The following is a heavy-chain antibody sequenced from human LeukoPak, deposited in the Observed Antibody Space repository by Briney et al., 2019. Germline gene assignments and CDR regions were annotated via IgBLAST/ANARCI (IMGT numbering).Heavy chain of an antibody. D-gene: IGHD5-12*01. CDR3: ARRGPYSGYDYDY. Sequence: SETLSLTCTVSGGSISSYYWSWIRQPPGKGLEWIGYIYYSGSTNYNPSLKSRVTISVDTSKNQFSLKLSSVTAADTAVYYCARRGPYSGYDYDYWGQGTLVTVSS. J-gene: IGHJ4*02. CDR2: IYYSGST. CDR1: GGSISSYY. V-gene: IGHV4-59*01.